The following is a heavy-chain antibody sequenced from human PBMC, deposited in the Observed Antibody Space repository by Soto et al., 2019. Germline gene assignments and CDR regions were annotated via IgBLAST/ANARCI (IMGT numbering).Heavy chain of an antibody. CDR3: ASPTYYYDSSGYGNWFVP. CDR1: GGSISSSSYY. J-gene: IGHJ5*02. Sequence: QLQLQESGPGLVKPSETLSLTCTVSGGSISSSSYYWGWIRQPPGKGLEWIGSIYYSGSTYYNPSLKRRVTISVDTSKNQFSLKLSSVTAAYTAVYYCASPTYYYDSSGYGNWFVPWGQGTLVTVSS. V-gene: IGHV4-39*01. CDR2: IYYSGST. D-gene: IGHD3-22*01.